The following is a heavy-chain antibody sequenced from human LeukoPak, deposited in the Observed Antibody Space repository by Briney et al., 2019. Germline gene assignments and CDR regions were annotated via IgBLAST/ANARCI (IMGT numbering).Heavy chain of an antibody. J-gene: IGHJ6*03. CDR1: GFTFSSYG. D-gene: IGHD1-1*01. Sequence: GGSLRLSCAASGFTFSSYGMHWVRQAPGKGLEWVAGISFDAPSKHYADSAKGRFTIFRDNSRNTLYLQMNGLRAEDTALYYCVTTDYYYYHNMDVWGKGTTVIVSS. V-gene: IGHV3-30*03. CDR3: VTTDYYYYHNMDV. CDR2: ISFDAPSK.